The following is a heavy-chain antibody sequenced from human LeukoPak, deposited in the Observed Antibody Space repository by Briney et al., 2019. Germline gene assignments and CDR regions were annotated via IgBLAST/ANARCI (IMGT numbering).Heavy chain of an antibody. V-gene: IGHV4-61*02. CDR2: IYTSGST. D-gene: IGHD3-22*01. J-gene: IGHJ4*02. CDR1: GGSISSGSYY. CDR3: ARGHYYDSSGYYAVFDY. Sequence: PSQTLSLTCTVSGGSISSGSYYWRWIRQPAGKGLEWIGRIYTSGSTNYNPSLKSRVTISVDTSKNQFSLKLSSVTAADTAVYYCARGHYYDSSGYYAVFDYWGQRTLVTVSS.